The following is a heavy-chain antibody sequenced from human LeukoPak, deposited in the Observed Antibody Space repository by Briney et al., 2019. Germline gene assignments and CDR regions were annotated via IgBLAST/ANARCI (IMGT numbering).Heavy chain of an antibody. J-gene: IGHJ5*02. CDR2: VAYSGST. CDR3: ARTVSGYYFNA. CDR1: GGSINSYY. D-gene: IGHD5-12*01. V-gene: IGHV4-59*01. Sequence: SETLSLTCTVSGGSINSYYWSWIRQPPGKGLEWIGYVAYSGSTNYNPSLKSRVTISLDTSKDQFSLKLSSVTAADTAVYYCARTVSGYYFNAWGPGTLVTVSS.